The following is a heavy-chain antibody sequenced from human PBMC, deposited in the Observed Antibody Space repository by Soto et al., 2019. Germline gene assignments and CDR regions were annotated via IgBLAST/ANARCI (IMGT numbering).Heavy chain of an antibody. J-gene: IGHJ3*02. CDR2: IISILGRA. V-gene: IGHV1-69*08. CDR1: GGTSSSYT. D-gene: IGHD1-26*01. CDR3: ASDPNPNLLADAFDI. Sequence: QVQLVQSGAEVKKPGSSVKVSCKASGGTSSSYTISWVRQAPGQGLEWMGRIISILGRANYAQRFQGRITITADKSTSTAYMELSSLRSEDTVVYYCASDPNPNLLADAFDIWGQGTLVTVSS.